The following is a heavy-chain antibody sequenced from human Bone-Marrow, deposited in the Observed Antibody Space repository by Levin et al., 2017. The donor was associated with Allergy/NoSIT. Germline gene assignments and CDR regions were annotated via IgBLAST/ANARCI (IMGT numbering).Heavy chain of an antibody. D-gene: IGHD5-18*01. Sequence: ASVKVSCKTSGYTFTAYNMHWVRQAPGQGLEWMGWINPDSGGTVYAQKFQEWVTMTGDTSISTVYMELTSLKSDDTAVYYCARGSGNTYGYGATTPGTDFDFWGQGTQVTVSS. CDR2: INPDSGGT. CDR1: GYTFTAYN. V-gene: IGHV1-2*04. J-gene: IGHJ4*02. CDR3: ARGSGNTYGYGATTPGTDFDF.